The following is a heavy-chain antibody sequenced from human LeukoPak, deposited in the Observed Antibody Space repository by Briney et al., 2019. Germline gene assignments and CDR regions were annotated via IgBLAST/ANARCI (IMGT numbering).Heavy chain of an antibody. CDR3: AKSRVVLRYFDWTPDY. CDR2: MSGSGGST. Sequence: GGSLRLSCAASGFTFSGYVMSWVRQAPGKGLEWVAAMSGSGGSTYYADSVKGRFTISRDNSKNTLYLQMNSLRAEDTAVYYCAKSRVVLRYFDWTPDYWGQGTLVTVSS. J-gene: IGHJ4*02. CDR1: GFTFSGYV. D-gene: IGHD3-9*01. V-gene: IGHV3-23*01.